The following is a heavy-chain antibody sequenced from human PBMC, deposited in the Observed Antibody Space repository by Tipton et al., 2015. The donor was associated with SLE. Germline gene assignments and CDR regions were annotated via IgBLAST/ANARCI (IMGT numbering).Heavy chain of an antibody. V-gene: IGHV4-61*02. D-gene: IGHD3-3*02. Sequence: TLSHTCTVSGGSISSGSYYWSWIRQPAGKGLEWIGRIYTSGSTNYNPSLKSRVTISVDTSKNQFSLKLSSVTDADTTVYYCSREGVHFWSGFSYYYYYYMDVWGIGTTVTVSS. CDR1: GGSISSGSYY. CDR2: IYTSGST. J-gene: IGHJ6*03. CDR3: SREGVHFWSGFSYYYYYYMDV.